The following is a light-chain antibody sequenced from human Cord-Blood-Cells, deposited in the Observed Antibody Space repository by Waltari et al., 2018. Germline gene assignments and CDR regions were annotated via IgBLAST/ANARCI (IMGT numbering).Light chain of an antibody. CDR2: AAS. CDR3: QQRSNWPT. V-gene: IGKV1-39*01. Sequence: DIQMTQSPSSLSASVGDRVTITCRASQSISSYLNWYQQKPGKAPKLLIYAASSLQSGVPSRFSGSGSGTDFTLTISSLEPEDFAVYYCQQRSNWPTFGQGTKVEIK. CDR1: QSISSY. J-gene: IGKJ1*01.